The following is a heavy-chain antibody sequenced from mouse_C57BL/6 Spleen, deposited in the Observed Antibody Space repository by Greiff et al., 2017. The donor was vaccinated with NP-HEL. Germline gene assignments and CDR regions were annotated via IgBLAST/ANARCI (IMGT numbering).Heavy chain of an antibody. CDR2: IDPSDSYT. J-gene: IGHJ2*01. CDR1: GYTFTSYW. D-gene: IGHD1-1*01. V-gene: IGHV1-50*01. Sequence: QVQLQQSGAELVKPGASVKLSCKASGYTFTSYWMQWVKQRPGQGLEWIGEIDPSDSYTNYNQKFKGKATLTVDTSSSTAYMQLSSLTSEDSAVYDCARKTTDFDYWGQGTTLTVSS. CDR3: ARKTTDFDY.